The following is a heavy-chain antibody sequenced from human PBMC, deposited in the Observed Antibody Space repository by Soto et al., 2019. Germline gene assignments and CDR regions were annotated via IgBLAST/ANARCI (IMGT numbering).Heavy chain of an antibody. Sequence: SGLSLRNNEVGVGWIRQPPGKALEWLALTYWNDDKRYSPSLKTRLTITKDTSKNQVVLIMTNMDPVDTAVYYWAKGQGGGVARRPDWFDPWGQGTLVTVSS. CDR2: TYWNDDK. J-gene: IGHJ5*02. D-gene: IGHD2-8*02. CDR1: GLSLRNNEVG. V-gene: IGHV2-5*01. CDR3: AKGQGGGVARRPDWFDP.